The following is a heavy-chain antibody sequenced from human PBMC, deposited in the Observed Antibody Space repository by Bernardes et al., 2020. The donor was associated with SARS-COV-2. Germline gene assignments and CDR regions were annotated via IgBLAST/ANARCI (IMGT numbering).Heavy chain of an antibody. V-gene: IGHV2-5*02. CDR1: GFSLRTPEVG. CDR2: IYWDDDE. Sequence: SGPTLVKPAQTLTLTCTFSGFSLRTPEVGVGWIRQPPGKALEWLALIYWDDDEHYNPSLRRRLSVTKDTFAKRVVLTMTNVGPVDTATYYCAHRRGKNKGYHNNFAYWGPGTLVTVSS. CDR3: AHRRGKNKGYHNNFAY. J-gene: IGHJ4*01. D-gene: IGHD2-15*01.